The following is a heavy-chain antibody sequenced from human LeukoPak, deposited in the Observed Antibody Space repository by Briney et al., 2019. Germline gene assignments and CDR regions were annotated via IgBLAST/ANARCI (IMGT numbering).Heavy chain of an antibody. CDR1: GGTFSTYA. V-gene: IGHV1-69*06. J-gene: IGHJ4*02. D-gene: IGHD3-22*01. CDR3: TRHYDSSGYPSLNYFDY. Sequence: SVKVSCKASGGTFSTYAISWVRQAPGQGLEWMGRVIPVFGTADYAQKFQGRVTITADKSTSTAYMELSSLRSEDTAVYYCTRHYDSSGYPSLNYFDYWGQGTLVTVSS. CDR2: VIPVFGTA.